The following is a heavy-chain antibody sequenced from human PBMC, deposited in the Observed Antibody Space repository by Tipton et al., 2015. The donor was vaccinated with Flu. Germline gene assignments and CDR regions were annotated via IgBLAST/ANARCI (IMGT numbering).Heavy chain of an antibody. D-gene: IGHD2-2*01. Sequence: QSGAEVKKPGESLKISCKGSGYSFTSYWIGWVRQMPGKGLEWMGIIYPGDSDTRYSPSFQGQVTISADKSISTAYLQWSSLKASDTAMYYCARRYCSSTSCYAVGAFDIWGQGTMVTVSS. CDR3: ARRYCSSTSCYAVGAFDI. V-gene: IGHV5-51*01. CDR1: GYSFTSYW. J-gene: IGHJ3*02. CDR2: IYPGDSDT.